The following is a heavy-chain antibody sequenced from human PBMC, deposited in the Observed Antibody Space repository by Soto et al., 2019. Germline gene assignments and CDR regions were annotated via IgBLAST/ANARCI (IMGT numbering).Heavy chain of an antibody. CDR1: GGSISSYY. V-gene: IGHV4-59*08. CDR2: IYYSGST. CDR3: ARLRTNTIFGVAPYFDY. J-gene: IGHJ4*02. D-gene: IGHD3-3*01. Sequence: SETLSLTCTVSGGSISSYYWSWIRQPPGKGLEWIGYIYYSGSTNYNPSLKSRVTISVDTSKNQFSLKLSSVTAADTAVYYCARLRTNTIFGVAPYFDYWGQGTRVTVSS.